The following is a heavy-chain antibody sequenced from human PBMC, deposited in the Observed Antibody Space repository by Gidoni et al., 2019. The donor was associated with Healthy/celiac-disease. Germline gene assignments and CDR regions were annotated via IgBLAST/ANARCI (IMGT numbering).Heavy chain of an antibody. CDR2: INHSGST. J-gene: IGHJ4*02. V-gene: IGHV4-34*01. Sequence: QVQLQQWGAGLLKPSETLSLTCAVYGGSFSGYYWSWIRQPPGKGLEWIGEINHSGSTNYNPSLKSRVTISVDTSKNQFSLKLSSLTAADTAVYYCARGRGYSGYDKYYFDYWGQGTLVTVSS. D-gene: IGHD5-12*01. CDR3: ARGRGYSGYDKYYFDY. CDR1: GGSFSGYY.